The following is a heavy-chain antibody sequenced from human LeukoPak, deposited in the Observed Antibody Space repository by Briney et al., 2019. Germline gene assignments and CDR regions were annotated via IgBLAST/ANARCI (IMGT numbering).Heavy chain of an antibody. CDR3: ARFPAEYSSLNY. V-gene: IGHV4-38-2*02. Sequence: PSETLSLTCTVSDSSITIGYYWGWIRQPPGKGLEWIGSIYHSGRTFYNPSLKSRVTISVDTSKNQFSLKLSSVTAADTAVYYCARFPAEYSSLNYWGQGTLVTVSS. CDR1: DSSITIGYY. CDR2: IYHSGRT. J-gene: IGHJ4*02. D-gene: IGHD6-6*01.